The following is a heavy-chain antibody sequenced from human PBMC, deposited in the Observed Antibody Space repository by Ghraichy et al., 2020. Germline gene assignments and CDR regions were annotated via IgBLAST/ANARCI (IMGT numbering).Heavy chain of an antibody. Sequence: LSLTCAASGFTFSSYAMSWVRQAPGKGLEWVSAISGSGGSTYYADSVKGRFTISRDNSKNTLYLQMNSLRAEDTAVYYCAKDGSSGWYPGIAAFDIWGQGTMVTVSS. CDR2: ISGSGGST. CDR1: GFTFSSYA. D-gene: IGHD6-19*01. CDR3: AKDGSSGWYPGIAAFDI. V-gene: IGHV3-23*01. J-gene: IGHJ3*02.